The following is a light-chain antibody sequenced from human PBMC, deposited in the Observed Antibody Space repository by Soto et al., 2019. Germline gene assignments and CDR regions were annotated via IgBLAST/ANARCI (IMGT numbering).Light chain of an antibody. CDR1: QSVCSRC. J-gene: IGKJ1*01. V-gene: IGKV3-20*01. CDR3: QPYCTTPWT. CDR2: GAS. Sequence: PGERVTLSCRTSQSVCSRCFAWYQQKPGQSPRLLIYGASTRATGIPDRFSGSGSGTDFTLTISRLEPEDFAVYYCQPYCTTPWTFGQGTKVAIK.